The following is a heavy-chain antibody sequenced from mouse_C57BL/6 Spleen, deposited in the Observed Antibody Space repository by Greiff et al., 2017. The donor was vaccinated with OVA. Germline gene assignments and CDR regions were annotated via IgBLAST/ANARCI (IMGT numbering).Heavy chain of an antibody. CDR1: GYTFTGYW. Sequence: VKLVESGAELMKPGASVKLSCKATGYTFTGYWIEWVKQRPGHGLEWIGEILPGSGSTNYNEKFKGKATFTADTSSNTAYMQHSSLTTEDSAIYYCSSLYYNYYYWYFDVWGTGTTVTVSS. CDR3: SSLYYNYYYWYFDV. J-gene: IGHJ1*03. V-gene: IGHV1-9*01. D-gene: IGHD2-12*01. CDR2: ILPGSGST.